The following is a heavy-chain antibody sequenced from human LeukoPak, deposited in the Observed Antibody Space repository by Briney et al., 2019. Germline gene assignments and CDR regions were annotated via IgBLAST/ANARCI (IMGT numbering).Heavy chain of an antibody. V-gene: IGHV4-39*01. Sequence: PSETLSLTCTVSGGSVSSSSYYWGWIRQPPGKGLEWIGSIYYSGSTYYNPSLKSRVTISVDTSKNQFSLKLSSVTAADTAVYYCARRAMGVFDIWGQGTMVTVSS. CDR3: ARRAMGVFDI. CDR1: GGSVSSSSYY. CDR2: IYYSGST. J-gene: IGHJ3*02. D-gene: IGHD2-8*01.